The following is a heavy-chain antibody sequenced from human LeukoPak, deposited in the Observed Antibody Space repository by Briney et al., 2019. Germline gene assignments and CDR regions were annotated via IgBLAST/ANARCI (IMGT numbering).Heavy chain of an antibody. V-gene: IGHV4-61*02. J-gene: IGHJ3*02. CDR3: ARDVYDAFDI. CDR2: IYTSGST. CDR1: GGSISSGSYY. Sequence: PSQTLSLTCTVSGGSISSGSYYWRWLRQPAGKGLEWIGRIYTSGSTNYNPSLKSRVTISVDTSKNQFSLKLSSVTAADTAVYYCARDVYDAFDIWGQGTMVTVSS. D-gene: IGHD2-8*01.